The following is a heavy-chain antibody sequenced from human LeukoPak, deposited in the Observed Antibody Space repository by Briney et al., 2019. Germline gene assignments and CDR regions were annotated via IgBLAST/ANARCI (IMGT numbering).Heavy chain of an antibody. D-gene: IGHD1-26*01. CDR3: ARGTGYSGSYFDY. CDR2: MNPNRGDT. CDR1: GYTFTSYD. Sequence: ASVKVSCKASGYTFTSYDIHWVRQATGQGLEWMGRMNPNRGDTDYAQKFQGRVTMTRDTSISTAYMELSSLRSEDTAVYYCARGTGYSGSYFDYWGQGTLVTVSS. J-gene: IGHJ4*02. V-gene: IGHV1-8*01.